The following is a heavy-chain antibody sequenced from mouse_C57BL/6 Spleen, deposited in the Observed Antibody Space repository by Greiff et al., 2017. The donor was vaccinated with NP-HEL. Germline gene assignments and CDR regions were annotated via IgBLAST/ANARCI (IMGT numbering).Heavy chain of an antibody. CDR3: ARNDYGSSYFDY. D-gene: IGHD1-1*01. J-gene: IGHJ2*01. V-gene: IGHV1-53*01. CDR2: INPSNGGT. CDR1: GYTFTSYW. Sequence: VQLQQPGTELVKPGASVKLSCKASGYTFTSYWMHWVKQRPGQGLEWIGNINPSNGGTNYNGKFKGKATLTADKSSSTAYMQLSSLTSEDSAVYFCARNDYGSSYFDYWGQGTTLTVSS.